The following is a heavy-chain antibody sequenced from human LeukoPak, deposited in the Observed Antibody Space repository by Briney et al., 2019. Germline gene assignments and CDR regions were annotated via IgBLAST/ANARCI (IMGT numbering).Heavy chain of an antibody. D-gene: IGHD3-10*01. J-gene: IGHJ6*02. V-gene: IGHV3-7*01. Sequence: GSLRLSCAASGFTFSSSWMSWVRQAPGKGLEWVANINQDGSEKYYVDSVKGRFTISRDNAKNSLYLQMNSLRAEDTAVYYCARYASGSYYYYYGMDVWGQGTTVTVSS. CDR3: ARYASGSYYYYYGMDV. CDR2: INQDGSEK. CDR1: GFTFSSSW.